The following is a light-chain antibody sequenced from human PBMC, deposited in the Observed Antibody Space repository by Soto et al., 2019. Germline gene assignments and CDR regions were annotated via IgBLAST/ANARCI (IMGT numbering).Light chain of an antibody. V-gene: IGLV2-14*01. J-gene: IGLJ1*01. CDR3: SSYTVTSITLYV. CDR1: SSHVGGYNY. Sequence: QSALTQPASVSGSPGQSITISCTGTSSHVGGYNYVSWYQQHPGKSPKLMIYEVNNRPSGVSSRFSASKSGNTASLTISGLQAEDEADYYCSSYTVTSITLYVFGTGTKVTVL. CDR2: EVN.